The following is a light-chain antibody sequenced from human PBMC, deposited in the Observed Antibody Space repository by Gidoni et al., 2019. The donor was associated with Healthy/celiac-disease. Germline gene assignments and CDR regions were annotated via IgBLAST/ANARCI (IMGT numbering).Light chain of an antibody. CDR3: CSYAGSSTYV. CDR1: SSDVGSYNL. Sequence: QSPPAQPASVSGAPGQSLTISCTGTSSDVGSYNLVSWYQQHPGKAPKLMIYEVSTRPSGVSNRFSGSKSGNTASLTISGLQAEDEADYYCCSYAGSSTYVFGTGTKVTVL. V-gene: IGLV2-23*02. CDR2: EVS. J-gene: IGLJ1*01.